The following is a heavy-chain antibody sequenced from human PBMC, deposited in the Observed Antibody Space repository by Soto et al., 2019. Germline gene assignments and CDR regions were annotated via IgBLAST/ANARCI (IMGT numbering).Heavy chain of an antibody. D-gene: IGHD2-2*01. Sequence: PSETLSLTCAGYGGSFSDFYWNCIRQPPGKGPEWIGEINHSGSTSYNPSLKSRVTISVDTSKNQISLKLTSVTAADTAVYYCARGPRVVWVVPTAQRDVFDIWGQGTMVTVSS. J-gene: IGHJ3*02. CDR2: INHSGST. V-gene: IGHV4-34*01. CDR3: ARGPRVVWVVPTAQRDVFDI. CDR1: GGSFSDFY.